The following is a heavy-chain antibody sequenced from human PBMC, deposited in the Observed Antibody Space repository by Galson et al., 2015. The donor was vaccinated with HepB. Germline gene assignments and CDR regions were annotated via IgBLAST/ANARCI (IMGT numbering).Heavy chain of an antibody. D-gene: IGHD2-15*01. CDR1: GYIFGYYY. CDR3: ARDLRGGHPLSAFDF. CDR2: INPNSGDT. Sequence: LVKVSCKASGYIFGYYYIRWVRQAPGQGLEWMGWINPNSGDTNYAQEFQGRVTMATDTSITTTYMNLSSLGSGDTAIYYCARDLRGGHPLSAFDFWGHGTLVTVSS. J-gene: IGHJ3*01. V-gene: IGHV1-2*02.